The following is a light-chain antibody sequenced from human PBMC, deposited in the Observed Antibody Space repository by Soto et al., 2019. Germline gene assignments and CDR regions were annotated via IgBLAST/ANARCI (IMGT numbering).Light chain of an antibody. J-gene: IGKJ4*01. Sequence: SPASESGSAGERTTLSCMASQSLSSNLAWYQQKPGQAPRLVVYGASTRAPGIPARFSGSGSGTESTLTISRLQSDDFAIYSCQQHDKWLRTFGEGTKVDIK. CDR2: GAS. CDR3: QQHDKWLRT. V-gene: IGKV3-15*01. CDR1: QSLSSN.